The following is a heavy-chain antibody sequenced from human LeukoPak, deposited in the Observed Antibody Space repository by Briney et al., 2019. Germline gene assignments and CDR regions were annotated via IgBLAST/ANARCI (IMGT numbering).Heavy chain of an antibody. V-gene: IGHV4-39*01. Sequence: SETLSLTCTVSGGSISSSSYYWGWICQPPGKGLEWIGSIYYSGSTYYNPSLKSRVTISVDTSKNQFSLKLSSVTDADTAVYYCASGYSYSFLFIYWGQGTLVTVSS. J-gene: IGHJ4*02. D-gene: IGHD5-18*01. CDR3: ASGYSYSFLFIY. CDR2: IYYSGST. CDR1: GGSISSSSYY.